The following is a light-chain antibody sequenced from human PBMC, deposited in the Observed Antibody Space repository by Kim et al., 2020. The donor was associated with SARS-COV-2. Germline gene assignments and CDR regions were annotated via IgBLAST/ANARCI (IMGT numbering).Light chain of an antibody. CDR3: QVWDSSSDWV. V-gene: IGLV3-21*04. J-gene: IGLJ3*02. CDR2: YDS. Sequence: VARGKTARITWGGNNIGSKSVHWYQQKPGQAPVLVIYYDSDRPSGIPERCSGSNSGNTATLTISRVEAGDEADYYCQVWDSSSDWVFGGGTQLTVL. CDR1: NIGSKS.